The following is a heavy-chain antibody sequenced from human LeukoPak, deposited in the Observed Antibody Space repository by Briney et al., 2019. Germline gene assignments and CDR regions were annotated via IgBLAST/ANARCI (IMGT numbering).Heavy chain of an antibody. CDR1: GFTVSSNY. Sequence: PGGSLRLSCAASGFTVSSNYMSWVRQAPGKGLEWVSVIYSGGSTYYADSVKGRFTISRDNSKNTLYLQMNSLRAEDTAVYYCAREPYSSSWDANDYWGQGTPVTVSS. D-gene: IGHD6-13*01. J-gene: IGHJ4*02. CDR2: IYSGGST. V-gene: IGHV3-66*01. CDR3: AREPYSSSWDANDY.